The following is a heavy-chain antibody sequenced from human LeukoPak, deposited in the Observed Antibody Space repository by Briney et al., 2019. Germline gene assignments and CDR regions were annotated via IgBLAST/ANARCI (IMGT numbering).Heavy chain of an antibody. J-gene: IGHJ4*02. CDR3: AKDRDVATGY. Sequence: GGSLRLSCAASGFTFSSYSMNWVRQAPGKGLEWVSSISSSSSYIYYADSVKGRFTISRDNAKNSLYLQMNSLRAEDTAVYYCAKDRDVATGYWGQGTLVTVSS. CDR1: GFTFSSYS. V-gene: IGHV3-21*04. D-gene: IGHD5-12*01. CDR2: ISSSSSYI.